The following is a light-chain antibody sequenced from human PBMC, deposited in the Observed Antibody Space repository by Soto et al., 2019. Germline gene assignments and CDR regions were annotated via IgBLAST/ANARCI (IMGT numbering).Light chain of an antibody. CDR3: QQRSNWPPIT. CDR2: DAS. J-gene: IGKJ5*01. CDR1: QSVSSY. Sequence: LKLSAVTLSLSQGERATLSCRASQSVSSYLAWYQQKPGQAPRLLIYDASNRATGIPARFSGSGSGTDFTLTISSLEPEDFAVYYCQQRSNWPPITFGQGTRLE. V-gene: IGKV3-11*01.